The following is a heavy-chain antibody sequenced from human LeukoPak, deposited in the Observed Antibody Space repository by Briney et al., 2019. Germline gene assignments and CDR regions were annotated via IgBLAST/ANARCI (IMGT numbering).Heavy chain of an antibody. CDR2: INPNSGGT. J-gene: IGHJ1*01. CDR1: GYTFTGYY. D-gene: IGHD6-13*01. V-gene: IGHV1-2*02. Sequence: GSSVKVSCKASGYTFTGYYMHWVRQAPGQGLEWMGWINPNSGGTNYAQKFQGRVTMTRDTPISTAYMELSRLRSDDTAVYSCARVRDSGSWYTWGQGTLVTVSS. CDR3: ARVRDSGSWYT.